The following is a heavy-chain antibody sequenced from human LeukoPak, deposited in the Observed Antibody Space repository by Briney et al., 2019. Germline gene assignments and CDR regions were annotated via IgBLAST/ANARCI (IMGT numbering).Heavy chain of an antibody. D-gene: IGHD3-9*01. J-gene: IGHJ4*02. CDR1: GGSISSYY. CDR2: IYYSGST. CDR3: ARRYYDILTGYPYYFDY. V-gene: IGHV4-59*12. Sequence: SETLSLTCTVSGGSISSYYWSWIRQPPGKGLEWIGYIYYSGSTNYNPSLKSRVTISVDTSKNQFSLKLSSVTAADTAVYYCARRYYDILTGYPYYFDYWGQGTLVTVSS.